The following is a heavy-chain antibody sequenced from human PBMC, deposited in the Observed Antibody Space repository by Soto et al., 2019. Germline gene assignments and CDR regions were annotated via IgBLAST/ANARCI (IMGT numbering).Heavy chain of an antibody. CDR3: ASDWGAGNDAKGFHI. V-gene: IGHV4-31*03. CDR2: MSYRGGT. D-gene: IGHD6-13*01. Sequence: QVQLQESGPGLVKPSQTLSLTCTVSGDSISGVTYYWSWIRQHPGKGLEWIGYMSYRGGTYYRPSLKSRVIMSIDTSKTQFSLRLSSVTAADTAVYYCASDWGAGNDAKGFHIWGQGTVVTVSS. J-gene: IGHJ3*02. CDR1: GDSISGVTYY.